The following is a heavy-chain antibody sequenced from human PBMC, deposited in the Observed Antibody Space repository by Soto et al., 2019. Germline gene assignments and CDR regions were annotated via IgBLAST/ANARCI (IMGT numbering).Heavy chain of an antibody. CDR2: IYYSGST. J-gene: IGHJ4*02. Sequence: QVQLQESGPGLVKPSQTLSLTCTVSGGSISSGGYYWSWIRQHPGKGLEWIGYIYYSGSTYYNPSLKSPVTISVDTSKNQFSLKLSSVTAADTAVYYCARGAGMIVVVILGEGYFDYWGQGTLVTVSS. CDR3: ARGAGMIVVVILGEGYFDY. D-gene: IGHD3-22*01. V-gene: IGHV4-31*01. CDR1: GGSISSGGYY.